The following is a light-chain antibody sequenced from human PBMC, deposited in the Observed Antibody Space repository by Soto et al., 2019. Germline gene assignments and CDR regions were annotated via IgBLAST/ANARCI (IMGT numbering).Light chain of an antibody. V-gene: IGKV3-11*01. J-gene: IGKJ4*01. Sequence: EIVLTQSPATLSLSPGERATLSCRASQSVSSYLAWYQQKPGQAPRLLIYDASNRATGVPARFSGSGSVTDFTLSISSLEPEDFAVYYCQQSSNWPITFGGGTKVEIK. CDR3: QQSSNWPIT. CDR2: DAS. CDR1: QSVSSY.